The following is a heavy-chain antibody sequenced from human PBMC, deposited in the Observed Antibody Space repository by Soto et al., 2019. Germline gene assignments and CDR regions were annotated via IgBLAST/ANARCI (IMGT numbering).Heavy chain of an antibody. V-gene: IGHV4-4*07. Sequence: SETLSLTCTVSGGSISSYYWCWTRQPAGKGLEWIGRFYPTGKTNYNPSLQSRLTMSADTSRNQFSLNLTSVTAADTAVYYCASRIGDRGVYWYFDLCGRGTLVTV. CDR1: GGSISSYY. CDR2: FYPTGKT. CDR3: ASRIGDRGVYWYFDL. J-gene: IGHJ2*01. D-gene: IGHD3-16*01.